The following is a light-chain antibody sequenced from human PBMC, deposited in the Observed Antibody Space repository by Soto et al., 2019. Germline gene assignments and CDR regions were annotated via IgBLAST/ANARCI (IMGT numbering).Light chain of an antibody. CDR1: QRIITW. CDR3: QQYNSRVRS. V-gene: IGKV1-5*03. CDR2: KAS. J-gene: IGKJ4*02. Sequence: DIQMTQSPSTLSASVGDRVTITCRASQRIITWLAWYQQKPGKAPKLLIYKASSLESGVPSRFSGSGSGTEFTLTISSLQPDDFATYYCQQYNSRVRSFGGGTKVEIK.